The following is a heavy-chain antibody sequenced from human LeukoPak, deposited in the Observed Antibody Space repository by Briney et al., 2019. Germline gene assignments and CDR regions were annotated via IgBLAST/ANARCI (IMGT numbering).Heavy chain of an antibody. V-gene: IGHV3-21*04. Sequence: GGSLRLSCAASGFTFSSYSMNWVRQAPGKGLEWVSSISSSSSYIYYADSVKGRFTISRDNAKNSLYLQMNSLRADDTAVYYCAKVVGAIIFDYWGQGTLVTVSS. CDR3: AKVVGAIIFDY. CDR2: ISSSSSYI. J-gene: IGHJ4*02. CDR1: GFTFSSYS. D-gene: IGHD1-26*01.